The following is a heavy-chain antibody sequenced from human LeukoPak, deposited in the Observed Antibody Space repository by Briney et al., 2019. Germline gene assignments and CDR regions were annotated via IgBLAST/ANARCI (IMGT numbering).Heavy chain of an antibody. J-gene: IGHJ5*02. D-gene: IGHD3-10*01. CDR3: ARVIMVRGVIKSYNWFDP. CDR2: MNPSSGNT. Sequence: GASVTVSCKASGYTFTSYDINWVRQATGQGLEWMGWMNPSSGNTGYAQKFQGRVTMTRNTSISTAYMELSSLRSEDTAVYYCARVIMVRGVIKSYNWFDPWGQGTLVTVSS. V-gene: IGHV1-8*01. CDR1: GYTFTSYD.